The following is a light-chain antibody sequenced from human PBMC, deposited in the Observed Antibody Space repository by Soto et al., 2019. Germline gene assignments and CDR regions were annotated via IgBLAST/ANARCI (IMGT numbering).Light chain of an antibody. CDR1: QSIKSN. V-gene: IGKV1-39*01. CDR3: QQIYSIPIT. Sequence: IQMTQSPSSLSASVGDRVTITCRASQSIKSNLNWYQQKPGKAPKLLIYAASSLQSGVPSRFSGSGSGTHFSLTISSLQPEDFATYYCQQIYSIPITFGQGTRLEIK. CDR2: AAS. J-gene: IGKJ5*01.